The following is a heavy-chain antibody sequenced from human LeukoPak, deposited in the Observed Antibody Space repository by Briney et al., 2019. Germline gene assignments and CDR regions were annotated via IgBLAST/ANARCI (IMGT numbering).Heavy chain of an antibody. CDR2: IYSGGTT. CDR3: AREVADIIRWFDP. V-gene: IGHV3-53*01. CDR1: GFTVSTNC. D-gene: IGHD2-15*01. Sequence: GGSLRLSCAASGFTVSTNCMTWVRQAPGKGLEWVSTIYSGGTTYYADSVMGRFTISRDNSKNTLYLQMNSLRAEDTAIYYCAREVADIIRWFDPWGQGTLVTVSS. J-gene: IGHJ5*02.